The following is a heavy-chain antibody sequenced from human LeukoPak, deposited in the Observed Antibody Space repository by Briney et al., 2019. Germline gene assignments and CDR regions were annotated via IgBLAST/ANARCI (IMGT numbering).Heavy chain of an antibody. V-gene: IGHV1-69*02. D-gene: IGHD4-11*01. J-gene: IGHJ4*02. CDR3: ARGSYSNHGYYFDY. Sequence: GASVKVSCKASGGTFSSYTISWVRQAPGQGLEWIGRIIPILGIANYAQKFQGRVTITADKSTSTAYMELSSLRSEDTAVYYCARGSYSNHGYYFDYWGQGTLVTVSS. CDR1: GGTFSSYT. CDR2: IIPILGIA.